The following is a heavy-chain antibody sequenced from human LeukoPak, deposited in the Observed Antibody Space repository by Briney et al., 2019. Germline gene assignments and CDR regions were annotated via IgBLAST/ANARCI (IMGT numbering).Heavy chain of an antibody. J-gene: IGHJ4*02. Sequence: GGSLRLSCAASGFTFSSYSMNWVRQAPGKGLEWVSYISSSSSTIYYADSVKGRFTISRDNAKNSLYLQMNSLRAEDTAVYYCASQGHQDSWIQLWTGGWYYFDYWGQGTLVTVSS. V-gene: IGHV3-48*04. D-gene: IGHD5-18*01. CDR3: ASQGHQDSWIQLWTGGWYYFDY. CDR1: GFTFSSYS. CDR2: ISSSSSTI.